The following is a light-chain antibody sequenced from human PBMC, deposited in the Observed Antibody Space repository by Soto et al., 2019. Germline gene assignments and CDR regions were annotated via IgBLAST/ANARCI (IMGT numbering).Light chain of an antibody. Sequence: DIQMTQSPSSLSASVGDRVTITCRASEPISTNLNWYQHRPGKAPNLVIYTASILQSGVASRFSGSGSGTDFTLTISSLQPEDFATYYCQQSSRIPLTFGGGTRVEIK. CDR2: TAS. J-gene: IGKJ4*01. V-gene: IGKV1-39*01. CDR3: QQSSRIPLT. CDR1: EPISTN.